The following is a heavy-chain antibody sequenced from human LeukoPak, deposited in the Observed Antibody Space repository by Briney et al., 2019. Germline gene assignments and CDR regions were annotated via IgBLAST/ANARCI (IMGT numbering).Heavy chain of an antibody. D-gene: IGHD1-26*01. Sequence: GASVKVSCTASGYIFTNHDINWVRQATGQGLEWMGWMNPNSGNTSYAQKFQGRVTITRNTYISTAYMELSNLRSEDTAVYFCTRGRVGVTQWFDPWGQGTLVVVSS. CDR2: MNPNSGNT. V-gene: IGHV1-8*03. CDR1: GYIFTNHD. J-gene: IGHJ5*02. CDR3: TRGRVGVTQWFDP.